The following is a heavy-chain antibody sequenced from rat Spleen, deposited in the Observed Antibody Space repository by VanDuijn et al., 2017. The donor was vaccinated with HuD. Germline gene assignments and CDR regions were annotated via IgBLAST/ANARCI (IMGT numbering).Heavy chain of an antibody. Sequence: EVHLVESGGGLVQPGRSLKLSCAASGFTFSNYGMHWIRQAPTKGLEWVASISPSGGRTNYRDSVKGRFTISRDNAKNTQYLQMDSLRFEDTATYYCARLGITLGAGHWFAYWGQGASVTVSS. V-gene: IGHV5-19*01. CDR1: GFTFSNYG. J-gene: IGHJ4*01. CDR3: ARLGITLGAGHWFAY. CDR2: ISPSGGRT. D-gene: IGHD1-2*01.